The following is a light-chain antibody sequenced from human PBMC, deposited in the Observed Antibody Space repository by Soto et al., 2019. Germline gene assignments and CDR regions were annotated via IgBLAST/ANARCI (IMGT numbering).Light chain of an antibody. CDR1: QDISSY. CDR3: QQLNNYPST. CDR2: AAS. Sequence: IQLTQSPSSLSASVGDIVTITCRASQDISSYLGWYQQKPGKAPKLLIYAASTLQSGVPSRFSGSGSGTDFTLTINSLQPEDFATYFCQQLNNYPSTFGGGTKVEIK. V-gene: IGKV1-9*01. J-gene: IGKJ4*01.